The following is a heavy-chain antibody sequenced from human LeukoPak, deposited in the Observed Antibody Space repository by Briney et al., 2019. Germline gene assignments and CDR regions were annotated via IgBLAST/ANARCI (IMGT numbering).Heavy chain of an antibody. D-gene: IGHD3-22*01. CDR3: ARPGPQYYDSSGYYQN. CDR1: GGSISSSSYY. Sequence: SETLSLTCTVSGGSISSSSYYWGWIRQPPGKGLEWIGSIYYSGSTYYNPSLKSRVTISVDTSKNQFSLKLSSVTAAATAVYYCARPGPQYYDSSGYYQNWGQGTLVTVSS. J-gene: IGHJ4*02. V-gene: IGHV4-39*01. CDR2: IYYSGST.